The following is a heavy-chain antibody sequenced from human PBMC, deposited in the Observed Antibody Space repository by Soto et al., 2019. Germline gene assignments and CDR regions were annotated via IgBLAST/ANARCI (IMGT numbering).Heavy chain of an antibody. V-gene: IGHV4-59*08. CDR2: IYYSGRT. CDR3: ARHHYGSGSTYFDY. J-gene: IGHJ4*02. CDR1: GGSISSYY. D-gene: IGHD3-10*01. Sequence: QVQLQESGPGLVKPSETLSLTCTVSGGSISSYYWSWIRQPPGKGLEWIGYIYYSGRTNYNPSLRSRVTISVDTSKNQFSLKLNSMTAADTAVYYCARHHYGSGSTYFDYWGQGTLVTVSS.